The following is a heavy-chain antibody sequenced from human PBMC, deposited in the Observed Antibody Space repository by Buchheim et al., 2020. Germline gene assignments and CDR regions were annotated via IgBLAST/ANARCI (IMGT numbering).Heavy chain of an antibody. CDR3: ARDPYGGYGGWYFDL. CDR1: GGSISSGSYY. J-gene: IGHJ2*01. CDR2: IYTSGST. V-gene: IGHV4-61*02. D-gene: IGHD4-17*01. Sequence: QVQLQESGPGLVKPSQTLSLTCTVSGGSISSGSYYWSWIRQPAGKGLEWIGRIYTSGSTNYNPSLKSRVTISVAKTKNQFSLKLSSVTAADTAVYYCARDPYGGYGGWYFDLWGRGTL.